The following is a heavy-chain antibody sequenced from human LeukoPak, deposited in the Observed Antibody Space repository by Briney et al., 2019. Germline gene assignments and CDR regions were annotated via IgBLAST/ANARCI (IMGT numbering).Heavy chain of an antibody. CDR2: ISSSGSTI. J-gene: IGHJ6*02. Sequence: KTGGSLRLSCAASGFTFSDYYMSWIRQAPGKGLEWVSYISSSGSTIYYADSVKGRFTISRDNAKNSLYLQMNSLRAEDTAVYYCARGPYQLLDYYYYYGMDVWGQGTTVTVSS. CDR3: ARGPYQLLDYYYYYGMDV. V-gene: IGHV3-11*01. D-gene: IGHD2-2*01. CDR1: GFTFSDYY.